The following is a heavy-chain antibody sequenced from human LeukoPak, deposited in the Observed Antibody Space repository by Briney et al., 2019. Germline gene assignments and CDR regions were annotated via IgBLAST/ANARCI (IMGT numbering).Heavy chain of an antibody. CDR1: GGSFSGYY. D-gene: IGHD5-18*01. CDR2: INHSGST. CDR3: ARGGSGNTYGYNYGMDV. J-gene: IGHJ6*02. V-gene: IGHV4-34*01. Sequence: PSETLSLTCAVYGGSFSGYYWSWVRQPTGKGLEWIGEINHSGSTHYNPSLKSRVTISVDTSKNQFYLKMSSVTAADTAVYHCARGGSGNTYGYNYGMDVWGQGTTVTVSS.